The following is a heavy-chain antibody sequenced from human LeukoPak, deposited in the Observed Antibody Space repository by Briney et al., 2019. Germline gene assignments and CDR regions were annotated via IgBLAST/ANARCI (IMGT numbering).Heavy chain of an antibody. V-gene: IGHV3-30*18. J-gene: IGHJ4*02. CDR3: AKLGVVPADFDF. CDR1: GFTFSSYG. Sequence: GGSLRLSCAASGFTFSSYGMHWVRQAPGKGLEWVAVISYDGSNKYYADSVKGRFTISRDNSKNTLYLQMNSLRAEDTAVYYCAKLGVVPADFDFWGQGTLVTVSS. CDR2: ISYDGSNK. D-gene: IGHD2-2*01.